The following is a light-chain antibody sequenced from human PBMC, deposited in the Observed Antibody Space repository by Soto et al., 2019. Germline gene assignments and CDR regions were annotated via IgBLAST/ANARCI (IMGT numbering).Light chain of an antibody. CDR1: QSIGSSY. CDR2: EAS. CDR3: QQHGSSPRT. Sequence: EIVLTQSPGTLSLSPGERATLSCRASQSIGSSYLAWYQQKPGQPPRLLIYEASTRAAGIPDSFSGSGSGTDFTLTISRLEPEDVAVYYCQQHGSSPRTFGQGTKVETK. J-gene: IGKJ1*01. V-gene: IGKV3-20*01.